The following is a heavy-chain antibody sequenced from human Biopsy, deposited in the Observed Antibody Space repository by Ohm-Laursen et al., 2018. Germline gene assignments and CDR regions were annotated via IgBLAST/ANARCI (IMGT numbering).Heavy chain of an antibody. CDR3: ARTRAHNFGALEF. V-gene: IGHV2-70*04. J-gene: IGHJ4*01. D-gene: IGHD1-1*01. CDR2: IDWDDDK. Sequence: TQTLPLTCSFPGFSLSSTGMRISWVRQPPGKALECLGRIDWDDDKFYSPSLETRLSLSKDPTTNQVVLTLTDVDPEDTATYYCARTRAHNFGALEFWGQGILVTVSS. CDR1: GFSLSSTGMR.